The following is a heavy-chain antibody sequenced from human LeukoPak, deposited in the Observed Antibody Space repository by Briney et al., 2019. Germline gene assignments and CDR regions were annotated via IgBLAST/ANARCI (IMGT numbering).Heavy chain of an antibody. V-gene: IGHV4-34*01. CDR3: ARWRAYCSSTSCYGNYFDY. CDR2: INHSGST. J-gene: IGHJ4*02. CDR1: GGSFSGYY. D-gene: IGHD2-2*01. Sequence: SETLSLTCAVYGGSFSGYYWSWIRQPPGKGLEWIGEINHSGSTNYNPSLKSRVTISVDTSKNQFSLKLSSVTAADTAVYCCARWRAYCSSTSCYGNYFDYWGQGTLVTVSS.